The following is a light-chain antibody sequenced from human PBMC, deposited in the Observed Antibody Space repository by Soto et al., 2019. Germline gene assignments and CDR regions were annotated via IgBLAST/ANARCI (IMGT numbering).Light chain of an antibody. CDR2: DAS. CDR1: QSVSSH. V-gene: IGKV3-11*01. CDR3: QQRSNWPLT. J-gene: IGKJ4*01. Sequence: EIVLTQSPATLSLSPGERAALSCRASQSVSSHLAWYQQKPGQAPRLLIYDASNRATGIPARFSGSGSGTHFTLIISSLEPEDLAVYYCQQRSNWPLTFGGVTKVEIK.